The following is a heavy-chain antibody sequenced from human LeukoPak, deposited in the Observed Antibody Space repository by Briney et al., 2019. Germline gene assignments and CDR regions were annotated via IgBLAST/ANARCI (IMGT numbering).Heavy chain of an antibody. J-gene: IGHJ6*02. Sequence: GGSLRLSCAASGFTFSSYAMSWVRQAPGKGLEWVSAISGSGGSTYYADSVKGRFTISRDNSKNTLYLQMNSLRAEDTAVYYCARSKVGATRRNYYYGMDVWGQGTTVTVSS. CDR2: ISGSGGST. CDR3: ARSKVGATRRNYYYGMDV. V-gene: IGHV3-23*01. CDR1: GFTFSSYA. D-gene: IGHD1-26*01.